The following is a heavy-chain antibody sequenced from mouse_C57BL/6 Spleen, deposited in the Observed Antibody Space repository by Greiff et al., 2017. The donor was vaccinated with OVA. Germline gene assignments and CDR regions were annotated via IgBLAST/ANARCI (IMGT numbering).Heavy chain of an antibody. J-gene: IGHJ4*01. CDR1: GFTFSDYG. CDR2: ISSGSSTI. D-gene: IGHD2-4*01. CDR3: ARDYDYDGYAMDY. Sequence: EVQRVESGGGLVKPGGSLKLSCAASGFTFSDYGMHWVRQAPEKGLEWVAYISSGSSTIYYADTVKGRFTISRDNAKNTLFLQMTSLRSEDTAMYYCARDYDYDGYAMDYWGQGTSVTVSS. V-gene: IGHV5-17*01.